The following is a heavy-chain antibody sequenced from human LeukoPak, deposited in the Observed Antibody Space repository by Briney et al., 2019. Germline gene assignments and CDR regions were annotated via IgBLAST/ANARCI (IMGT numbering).Heavy chain of an antibody. D-gene: IGHD6-19*01. J-gene: IGHJ3*02. Sequence: GASVKVSCKASGYTFTGYYMHWVRQAPGQGLEWMGWINPNSGGTNYAQKFQGWVTMTRDTSISTAYMELSRLRSDDTAVYYCARGRQAVAGALDAFDIWGQGTMVTVSS. CDR3: ARGRQAVAGALDAFDI. CDR1: GYTFTGYY. V-gene: IGHV1-2*04. CDR2: INPNSGGT.